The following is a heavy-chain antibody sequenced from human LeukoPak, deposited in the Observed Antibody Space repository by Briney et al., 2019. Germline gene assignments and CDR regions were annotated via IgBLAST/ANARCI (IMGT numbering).Heavy chain of an antibody. CDR1: GFTFSSYA. CDR3: ARELAWGSSAFDI. V-gene: IGHV3-64*01. CDR2: ISYNGGST. Sequence: GGSLRLSCAASGFTFSSYAMHWVRQAPGKGLEFVSAISYNGGSTYYANSVRGRFTISRDNSKNTLYLQMGSLRAEDMAVYYCARELAWGSSAFDIWGQGTMVTVSS. J-gene: IGHJ3*02. D-gene: IGHD2-15*01.